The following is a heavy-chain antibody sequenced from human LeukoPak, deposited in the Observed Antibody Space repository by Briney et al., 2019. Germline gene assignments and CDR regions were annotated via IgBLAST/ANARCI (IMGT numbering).Heavy chain of an antibody. V-gene: IGHV1-8*01. D-gene: IGHD3-22*01. CDR2: MNPNSGNT. Sequence: GASVTVSFTASGYTFTIYDINWVRQAPGQGLEWMGWMNPNSGNTGYAQKFQGRVTMTTNTSISTAYIELSSLRSEDTAVYYCARGMGSGSYSAAYYFDYWGQGTLVTVSS. CDR1: GYTFTIYD. J-gene: IGHJ4*02. CDR3: ARGMGSGSYSAAYYFDY.